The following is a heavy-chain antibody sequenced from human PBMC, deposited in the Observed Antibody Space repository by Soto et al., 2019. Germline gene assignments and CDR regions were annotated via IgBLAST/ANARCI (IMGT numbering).Heavy chain of an antibody. D-gene: IGHD1-1*01. CDR3: ARALEPATPYYYYYMDV. CDR2: IIPIGGIA. CDR1: GGTFSSYT. Sequence: ASVKVSSKASGGTFSSYTIGWVRQAPGQGFEWMGIIIPIGGIASYAQKFQGRVTMTRDTSTSTVYMELSSLRSEDTAVYYCARALEPATPYYYYYMDVWGKGTTVTVSS. J-gene: IGHJ6*03. V-gene: IGHV1-46*03.